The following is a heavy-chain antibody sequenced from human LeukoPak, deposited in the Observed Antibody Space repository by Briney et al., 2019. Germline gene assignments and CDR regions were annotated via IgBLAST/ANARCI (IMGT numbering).Heavy chain of an antibody. J-gene: IGHJ6*03. V-gene: IGHV3-9*01. CDR2: ISWNSGSI. CDR3: ARASLSGSYLYYYYYYMDV. D-gene: IGHD1-26*01. CDR1: GFTFNDYA. Sequence: GGSLRLSCAASGFTFNDYAMQWVRQAPGKGLEWVSGISWNSGSIGYADSVKGRFTISRDNAKNSLYLQMNSMRAEDTALYYCARASLSGSYLYYYYYYMDVWGNGTTVTVSS.